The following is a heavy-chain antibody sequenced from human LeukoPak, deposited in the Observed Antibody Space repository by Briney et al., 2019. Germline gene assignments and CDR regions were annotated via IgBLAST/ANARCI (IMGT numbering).Heavy chain of an antibody. D-gene: IGHD3-10*01. Sequence: SETLSFTCTGSGGSLSLYYWVWLRQRPEKGLKGCGFIYYSGSTYYKPSLNSRVTFSVDASKNHSSLKLNSVTAADTAVYYCARLRGSGSWFFDNWGQGALVTVSS. V-gene: IGHV4-59*08. CDR3: ARLRGSGSWFFDN. CDR2: IYYSGST. J-gene: IGHJ4*02. CDR1: GGSLSLYY.